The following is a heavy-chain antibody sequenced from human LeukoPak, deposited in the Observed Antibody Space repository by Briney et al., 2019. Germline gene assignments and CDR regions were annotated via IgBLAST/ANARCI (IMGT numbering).Heavy chain of an antibody. CDR3: ARSPMVTGIYDKWFAP. J-gene: IGHJ5*02. D-gene: IGHD5-18*01. V-gene: IGHV1-2*02. CDR2: INPNSGGT. CDR1: GYTFTGYY. Sequence: ASVKVSCKASGYTFTGYYMHWVRQAPGQGLEWMGWINPNSGGTNYAQKFQGRVTVTRDTSISTAYMELSRLRPEDTAVYYCARSPMVTGIYDKWFAPWGQGTLVTVSS.